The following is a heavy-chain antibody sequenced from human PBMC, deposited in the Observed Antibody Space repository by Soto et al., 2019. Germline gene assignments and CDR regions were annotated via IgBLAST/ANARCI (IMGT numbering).Heavy chain of an antibody. CDR2: IIPVFATT. V-gene: IGHV1-69*12. CDR3: ARGRIAGAATDFYYYGMDV. CDR1: GGTFSTYV. Sequence: QVQLVQSGAEVKKPGSSVKVSCKASGGTFSTYVISWVRQAPGQGLEWMGGIIPVFATTNYAQKFQGRVTITVDDSTSTGYMELNSLRSEDTAVYYCARGRIAGAATDFYYYGMDVWGQGTSVTVSS. D-gene: IGHD1-26*01. J-gene: IGHJ6*02.